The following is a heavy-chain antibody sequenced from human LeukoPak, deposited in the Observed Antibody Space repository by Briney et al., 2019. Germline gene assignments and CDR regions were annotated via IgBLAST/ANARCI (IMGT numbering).Heavy chain of an antibody. CDR3: AKDRWLQGYFDY. V-gene: IGHV3-30*02. J-gene: IGHJ4*02. Sequence: GGSLRLSCAASGFTFSSYVMHWVRQAPGKGLEWVAFIRYDGSNKYYADSVKGRFTISRDNSKKTVYLQMNSLRAEDTAVYYCAKDRWLQGYFDYWGQGTLVTVSS. D-gene: IGHD5-24*01. CDR2: IRYDGSNK. CDR1: GFTFSSYV.